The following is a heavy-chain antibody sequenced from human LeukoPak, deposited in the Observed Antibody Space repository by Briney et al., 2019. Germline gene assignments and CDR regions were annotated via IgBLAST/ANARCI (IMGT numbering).Heavy chain of an antibody. Sequence: SETLSLTCAVYGGSFSGYYWSWIRQPPGKGLEWIGEINHSGSTNYNPSLKSRVTISVDTSKNQFSLKLSSVTAADTAVYYCGAFGVVVIRYYFDYWGQGTLVTVSS. CDR1: GGSFSGYY. J-gene: IGHJ4*02. V-gene: IGHV4-34*01. CDR2: INHSGST. CDR3: GAFGVVVIRYYFDY. D-gene: IGHD3-22*01.